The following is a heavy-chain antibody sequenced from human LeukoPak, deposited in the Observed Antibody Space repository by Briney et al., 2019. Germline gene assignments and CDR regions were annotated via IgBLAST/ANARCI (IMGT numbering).Heavy chain of an antibody. CDR3: ARDGYGSGSYSLHYYYYGMDV. J-gene: IGHJ6*02. CDR2: INPSGGST. V-gene: IGHV1-46*01. Sequence: ASVKVSCKASGYTFTSYYMHWVRQAPGQGFEWMGIINPSGGSTSYAQKFQGRVTMTRDTSTSTVYMELSSLRSEDTAVYYCARDGYGSGSYSLHYYYYGMDVWGQGTTVTVSS. CDR1: GYTFTSYY. D-gene: IGHD3-10*01.